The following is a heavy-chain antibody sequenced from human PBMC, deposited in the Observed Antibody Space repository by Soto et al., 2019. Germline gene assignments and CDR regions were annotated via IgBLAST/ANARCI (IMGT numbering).Heavy chain of an antibody. CDR1: GGSISSFY. CDR3: ARQMENWSYYNGLAV. J-gene: IGHJ6*02. Sequence: SETLSLTCTVSGGSISSFYWSWIRQPPGEGLEWIGYIYYSGSTNYNPSLKSRVTISVDTSKNQFSLKLSSVTAADTAVYYCARQMENWSYYNGLAVWGQGTTVTVSS. CDR2: IYYSGST. V-gene: IGHV4-59*08. D-gene: IGHD2-8*01.